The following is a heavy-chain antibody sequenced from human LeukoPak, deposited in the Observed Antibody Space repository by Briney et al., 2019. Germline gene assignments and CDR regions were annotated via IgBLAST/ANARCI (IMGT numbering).Heavy chain of an antibody. V-gene: IGHV3-21*01. CDR2: ISSSSSYI. J-gene: IGHJ4*02. Sequence: GGSLRLSCAASGSTFSSYSMNWVRQAPGKGLEWVSSISSSSSYIYYADSVKGRFTISRDNAKNSLYLQMNSLRAEDTAVYYCARDSLLYCGGDCYSPPRGQGTLVTVSS. CDR1: GSTFSSYS. CDR3: ARDSLLYCGGDCYSPP. D-gene: IGHD2-21*02.